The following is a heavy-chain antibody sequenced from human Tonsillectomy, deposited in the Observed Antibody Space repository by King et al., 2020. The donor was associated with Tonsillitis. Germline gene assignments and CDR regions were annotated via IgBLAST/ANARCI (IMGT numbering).Heavy chain of an antibody. CDR2: VYFIGNT. CDR3: ASVHYCYGMDV. CDR1: GGSISSVGYS. J-gene: IGHJ6*02. V-gene: IGHV4-30-4*07. Sequence: LQLQESGPGLVKPSQTLSLTCTVSGGSISSVGYSWSWIRQPPGKGLEWIGCVYFIGNTYYSPSLKTRVSISVDTSKNQFSLKLSSVTAADTAVYYCASVHYCYGMDVWGQGTTVTVSS.